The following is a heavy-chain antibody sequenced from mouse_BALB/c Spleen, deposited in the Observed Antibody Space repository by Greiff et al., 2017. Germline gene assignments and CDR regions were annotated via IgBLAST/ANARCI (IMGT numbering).Heavy chain of an antibody. CDR1: GFTFSDYY. D-gene: IGHD2-1*01. CDR3: ARDQDYGKGYFDV. J-gene: IGHJ1*01. Sequence: EVHLVESGGGLVKPGGSLKLSCAASGFTFSDYYMYWVRQTPEKRLEWVATISDGGSYTYYPDSVKGRFTISRDNAKNNLYLQMSSLKSEDTAMYYCARDQDYGKGYFDVWGAGTTVTVSS. CDR2: ISDGGSYT. V-gene: IGHV5-4*02.